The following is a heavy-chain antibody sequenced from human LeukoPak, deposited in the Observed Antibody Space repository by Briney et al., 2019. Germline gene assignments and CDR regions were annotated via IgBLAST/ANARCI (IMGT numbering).Heavy chain of an antibody. Sequence: GESLRLSCGASGFSFSNYAMTWVRQAPGKGLEWVSGISDSGSTAFYADSVKGRFTSSRDNSKNTLYLQINSLRAEDTAVYYCAKDMQTWPRFPDYWGQGTLVTVSS. J-gene: IGHJ4*02. CDR1: GFSFSNYA. D-gene: IGHD5-12*01. CDR3: AKDMQTWPRFPDY. CDR2: ISDSGSTA. V-gene: IGHV3-23*01.